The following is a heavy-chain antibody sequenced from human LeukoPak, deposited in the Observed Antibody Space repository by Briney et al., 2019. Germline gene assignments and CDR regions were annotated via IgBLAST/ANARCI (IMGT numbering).Heavy chain of an antibody. J-gene: IGHJ5*02. CDR1: GGSISSYY. D-gene: IGHD2-2*01. CDR2: IYYNGST. Sequence: SETLSLTCTVSGGSISSYYWSWIRQPPGKGLEWIGYIYYNGSTNYNPSLKSRVTISVDTSKNQFSLKLSSVTAADTAVYYCASVRRKYCSSTSCYRWFDPWGQGTLVTVSS. CDR3: ASVRRKYCSSTSCYRWFDP. V-gene: IGHV4-59*12.